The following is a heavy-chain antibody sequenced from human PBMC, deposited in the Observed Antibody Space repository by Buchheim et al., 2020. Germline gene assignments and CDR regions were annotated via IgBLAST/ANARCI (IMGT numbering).Heavy chain of an antibody. CDR2: IYSGGST. J-gene: IGHJ4*02. D-gene: IGHD3-3*01. Sequence: EVQLVESGGGLVQPGGSLRLSCAASGFTVSSNYMSWVRQAPGKGLEWVSVIYSGGSTYYADSVKGRFTISRDNAKNTLYLQMNSLRAEDTAVYYCAREANYDFWSGYYGYWGQGTL. CDR1: GFTVSSNY. V-gene: IGHV3-66*01. CDR3: AREANYDFWSGYYGY.